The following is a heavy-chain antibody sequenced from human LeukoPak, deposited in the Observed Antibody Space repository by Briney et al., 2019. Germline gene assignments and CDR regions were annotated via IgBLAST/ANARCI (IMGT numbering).Heavy chain of an antibody. J-gene: IGHJ6*03. CDR3: ARVYCSGGSCHSPYYYYYMDV. CDR2: IYYGGST. V-gene: IGHV4-59*01. Sequence: PSETLSLTCTVSGGSISSYYWSWIRQPPGKGLEWIGYIYYGGSTNYNPSLKSRVTISVDTSKNQFSLKLSSVTAADTAVYYCARVYCSGGSCHSPYYYYYMDVWGKGTTVTVSS. D-gene: IGHD2-15*01. CDR1: GGSISSYY.